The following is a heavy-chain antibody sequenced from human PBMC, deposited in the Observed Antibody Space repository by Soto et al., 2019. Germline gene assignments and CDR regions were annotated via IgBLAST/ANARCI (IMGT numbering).Heavy chain of an antibody. J-gene: IGHJ6*02. Sequence: ASVKVSCKAPGYTFTSYGISWVRQAPGQGLEWMGWISAYNGNTNYAQKLQGRVTMTTDTSTSTAYMELRSLRSDDTAVYYCARVMGETGGDFWGGYYWSRYYYGMDVWGQGTTVTVSS. CDR1: GYTFTSYG. CDR3: ARVMGETGGDFWGGYYWSRYYYGMDV. CDR2: ISAYNGNT. V-gene: IGHV1-18*04. D-gene: IGHD3-3*01.